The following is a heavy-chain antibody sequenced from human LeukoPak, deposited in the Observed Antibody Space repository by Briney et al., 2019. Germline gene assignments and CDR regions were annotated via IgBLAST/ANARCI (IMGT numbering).Heavy chain of an antibody. CDR3: ASLKNYYDSSGYLVTDAFDI. J-gene: IGHJ3*02. V-gene: IGHV1-18*01. D-gene: IGHD3-22*01. CDR1: GYTFTSYG. Sequence: ASVKVSCKASGYTFTSYGISWVRQAPGQGLEWMGWISAYNGNTNYAQKLQGRVTITTDTSTSTAYMELRSVKADDTAVYYCASLKNYYDSSGYLVTDAFDIWGQGTMVTVSS. CDR2: ISAYNGNT.